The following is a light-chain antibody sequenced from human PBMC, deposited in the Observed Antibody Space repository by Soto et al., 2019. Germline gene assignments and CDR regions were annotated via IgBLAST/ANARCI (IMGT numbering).Light chain of an antibody. Sequence: DIQMTQSPSTLSASVGDRVTITCRASQSISSWLAWYQQKPGKAPKLLIYDASSLESGVPSRFIGSGSGTEFTLTISSLQPDYFATYFGQQYNSYPPAAFGQGTKVEIK. CDR3: QQYNSYPPAA. CDR1: QSISSW. J-gene: IGKJ1*01. CDR2: DAS. V-gene: IGKV1-5*01.